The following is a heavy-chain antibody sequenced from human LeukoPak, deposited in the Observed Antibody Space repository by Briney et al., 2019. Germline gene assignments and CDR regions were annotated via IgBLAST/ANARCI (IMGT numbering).Heavy chain of an antibody. V-gene: IGHV3-53*01. CDR3: ASYGGNSEDYFDY. CDR1: GFTFISNY. D-gene: IGHD4-23*01. J-gene: IGHJ4*02. Sequence: GGSLRLSCAASGFTFISNYMSWVRQAPGKGLEWFSVIYSGGSTYYADSVKGRFTISRDNSKNTLYLQMNSLRAEDTAVYYCASYGGNSEDYFDYWGQGTLVTVSS. CDR2: IYSGGST.